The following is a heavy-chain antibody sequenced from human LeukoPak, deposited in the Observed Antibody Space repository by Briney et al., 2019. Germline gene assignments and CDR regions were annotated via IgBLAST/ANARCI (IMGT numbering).Heavy chain of an antibody. CDR2: ISGDGSGT. CDR1: GFTFNDYP. Sequence: GGSLRLSCAASGFTFNDYPMHWVRQAPGQGLELVALISGDGSGTYYADSVKGPFTISRENSKNSLYLQMNSLRLEDTAFYYSVTPSQPGTTFDYWGQGTLVPASS. V-gene: IGHV3-43*02. D-gene: IGHD1-14*01. J-gene: IGHJ4*02. CDR3: VTPSQPGTTFDY.